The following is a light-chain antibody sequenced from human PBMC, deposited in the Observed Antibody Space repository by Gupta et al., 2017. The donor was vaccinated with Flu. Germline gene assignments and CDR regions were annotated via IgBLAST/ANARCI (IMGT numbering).Light chain of an antibody. CDR1: NIGSRN. CDR3: QVWDGSTAEV. CDR2: KDS. J-gene: IGLJ3*02. V-gene: IGLV3-9*01. Sequence: SYELTQSLSVSVALGQTARITCGGNNIGSRNVHWYQQKPGQAPLLVIFKDSHRPSGIPERFSGSNSKNTATLTISGAQAADEADYYCQVWDGSTAEVFGGGTTLTVL.